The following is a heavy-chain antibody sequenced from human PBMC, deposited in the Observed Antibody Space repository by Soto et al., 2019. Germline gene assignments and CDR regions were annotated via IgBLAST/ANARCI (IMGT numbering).Heavy chain of an antibody. CDR3: AKVAPFILGSPF. D-gene: IGHD2-21*01. CDR1: GWDFSGSE. Sequence: GALRLSCTASGWDFSGSEMNWFRQAPGKGLEWVAYITGSGGVMFHADSVKGRFSISRDNAKNSLFLEMSDLTADDTGVYYCAKVAPFILGSPFWGQGTLVPGFS. CDR2: ITGSGGVM. V-gene: IGHV3-48*03. J-gene: IGHJ4*02.